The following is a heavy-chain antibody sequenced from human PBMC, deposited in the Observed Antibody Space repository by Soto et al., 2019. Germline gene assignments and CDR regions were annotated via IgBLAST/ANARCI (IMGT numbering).Heavy chain of an antibody. J-gene: IGHJ3*01. V-gene: IGHV2-5*02. D-gene: IGHD6-13*01. CDR2: LYWDDDK. Sequence: QITLKESGPTLVKPTQTLTLTCTFSGFSLSTSGVGVASIRQPPGKALEWLALLYWDDDKRYSPSPKSRLIVTNDTSKALVVLTITNTDPVDTATYYCADPQAPGIAAAGTPLVGAFDFCGQGTMVTVSS. CDR1: GFSLSTSGVG. CDR3: ADPQAPGIAAAGTPLVGAFDF.